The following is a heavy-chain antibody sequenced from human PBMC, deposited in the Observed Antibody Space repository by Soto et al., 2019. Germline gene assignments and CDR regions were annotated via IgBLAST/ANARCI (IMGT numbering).Heavy chain of an antibody. CDR3: ARTTWGYGEPLDS. CDR2: ISWNSDNT. Sequence: EVHLVESGGGVAQPGGSLRLSCATSGFTFDDYAMHWVRQAPGKSLEWVSGISWNSDNTGYADSVKGRFTISRDNAKRSLFLQMNSLRSEDTAFYFCARTTWGYGEPLDSWGQGTLVTVSS. V-gene: IGHV3-9*01. CDR1: GFTFDDYA. J-gene: IGHJ4*02. D-gene: IGHD4-17*01.